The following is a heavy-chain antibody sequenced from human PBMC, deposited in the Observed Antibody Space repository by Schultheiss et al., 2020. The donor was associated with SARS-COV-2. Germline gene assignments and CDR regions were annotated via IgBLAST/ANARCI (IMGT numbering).Heavy chain of an antibody. D-gene: IGHD4-11*01. Sequence: GESLKISCAASGFTFSSYAMHWVRQAPGKGLEWVAVISYDGSNKYYADSVKGRFTISRDNAENSLYLQMNSLRVEDTAVYYCARGNYSNSAYYYSAMDVWGQGTTVTVSS. V-gene: IGHV3-30*04. CDR2: ISYDGSNK. J-gene: IGHJ6*02. CDR3: ARGNYSNSAYYYSAMDV. CDR1: GFTFSSYA.